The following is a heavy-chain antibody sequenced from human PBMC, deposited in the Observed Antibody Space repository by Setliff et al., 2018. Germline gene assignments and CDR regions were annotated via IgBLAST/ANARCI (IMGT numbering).Heavy chain of an antibody. Sequence: ASVKVSCKASGYTFTGYYMHWVRQAPGQGHEWIGIIAPSGDDTDYAQKFQGRVTMTRDTSTTTVYMVLSSLRSDDTAVYSFARAPLESGYYYGQGHYLEYWGQGTLVSVCS. CDR3: ARAPLESGYYYGQGHYLEY. CDR1: GYTFTGYY. J-gene: IGHJ4*02. CDR2: IAPSGDDT. V-gene: IGHV1-46*01. D-gene: IGHD5-18*01.